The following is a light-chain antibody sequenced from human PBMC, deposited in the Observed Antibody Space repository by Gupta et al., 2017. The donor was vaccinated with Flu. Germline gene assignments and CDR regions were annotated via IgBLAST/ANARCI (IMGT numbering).Light chain of an antibody. Sequence: YQLTQPPAMSVSPGQTATITCTGAALSKQYVYWYRQRPGQAPVLLIFKDTERASGIPDRISGSSSGTRVTLTIRGVQTEDEADYYCQSADITGASRVFGGGT. CDR1: ALSKQY. J-gene: IGLJ3*02. CDR3: QSADITGASRV. V-gene: IGLV3-25*02. CDR2: KDT.